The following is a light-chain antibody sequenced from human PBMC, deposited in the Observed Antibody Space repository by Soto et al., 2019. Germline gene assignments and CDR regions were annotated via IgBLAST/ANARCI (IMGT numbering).Light chain of an antibody. J-gene: IGKJ4*01. Sequence: EIVLTESPGTLSLSPGERATHSCRASQSVSSNYITWYQQKPGQAPRRLIFGASSRATGIPDRFSGSGSGTEFTLTISSLQPDDSATYYCQQYNTFLTFGGGTKVDIK. CDR2: GAS. CDR3: QQYNTFLT. CDR1: QSVSSNY. V-gene: IGKV3-20*01.